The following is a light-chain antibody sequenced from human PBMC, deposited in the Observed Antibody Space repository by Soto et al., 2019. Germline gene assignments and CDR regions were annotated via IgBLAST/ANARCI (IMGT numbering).Light chain of an antibody. J-gene: IGLJ3*02. CDR1: SGHSSYI. V-gene: IGLV4-60*02. CDR3: ETWDSNPWV. Sequence: QLVLTQSSSASASLGSSVKLTCTLSSGHSSYIIAWHQQQPGKAPRYLMKLEGSGSYNKGSGVPDRFSGSSSGADRYLTSSNLQFEDEADYYCETWDSNPWVFGGGTQLTVL. CDR2: LEGSGSY.